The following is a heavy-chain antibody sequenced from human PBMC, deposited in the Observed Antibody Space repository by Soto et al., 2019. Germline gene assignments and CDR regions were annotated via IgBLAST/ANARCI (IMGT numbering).Heavy chain of an antibody. J-gene: IGHJ4*02. CDR1: GFTFSSYA. CDR2: ISYDGSNK. CDR3: ATPGRGGSCCECFDY. D-gene: IGHD2-15*01. V-gene: IGHV3-30-3*01. Sequence: QVQLVESGGGVVQPGRSLRLSCAASGFTFSSYAMHWVRQAPGKGLEWVAVISYDGSNKYYADSVKGRFTISRDNSKNTLYLQMNSLRAEDTAVYYCATPGRGGSCCECFDYWGQGTLVTVSS.